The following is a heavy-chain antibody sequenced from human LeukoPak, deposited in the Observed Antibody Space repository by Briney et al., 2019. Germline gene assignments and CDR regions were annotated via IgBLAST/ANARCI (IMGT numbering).Heavy chain of an antibody. CDR2: IDPTDSYT. Sequence: GESLRISCKASGYSLTSYWISWVRQMPGKGLEWMGRIDPTDSYTDYSPSFQGHVTISVDKSNNTAYLQWYSLKASDTAMYYCARHDYWGQGTLVTVSS. V-gene: IGHV5-10-1*01. CDR1: GYSLTSYW. J-gene: IGHJ4*02. CDR3: ARHDY.